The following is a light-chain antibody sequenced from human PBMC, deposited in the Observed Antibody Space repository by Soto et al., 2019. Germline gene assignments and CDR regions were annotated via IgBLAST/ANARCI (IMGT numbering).Light chain of an antibody. V-gene: IGKV3-20*01. CDR3: QQLESYPST. CDR1: QSVSSR. Sequence: VLTQSPGTLSLSPGERATLSCRASQSVSSRLAWYQHKSGQAPRLLISGASRRATGIPDRFSGSGSGTDFTLTLSSLEPEDFATYYCQQLESYPSTFGGGTKVDIK. J-gene: IGKJ4*01. CDR2: GAS.